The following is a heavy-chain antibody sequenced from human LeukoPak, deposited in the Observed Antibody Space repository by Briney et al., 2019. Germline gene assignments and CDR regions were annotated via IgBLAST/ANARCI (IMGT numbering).Heavy chain of an antibody. CDR2: IYNSGST. CDR3: VRGDGDYFDY. Sequence: PSETLSLTCTVSAGSISSYYWSWIRQPPGKGLEWIGYIYNSGSTNYNPSLKSRATISVDTSKNQFSLKLSSVTAADTAVYYCVRGDGDYFDYWGQGTLVTVSS. V-gene: IGHV4-59*01. CDR1: AGSISSYY. J-gene: IGHJ4*02.